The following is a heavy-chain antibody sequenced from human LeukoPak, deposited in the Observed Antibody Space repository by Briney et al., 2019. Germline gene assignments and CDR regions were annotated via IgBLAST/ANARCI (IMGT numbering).Heavy chain of an antibody. V-gene: IGHV3-9*02. CDR2: ISWNSGSI. CDR3: AKDAASKYYYDSSGSLDY. CDR1: GFTPDDYA. Sequence: PARTLILSCADSGFTPDDYATHWVRQAPGKGLEWVSGISWNSGSIGYADSVKGRFTISRDNAKNSLYLQMNSLRAEDTALYYCAKDAASKYYYDSSGSLDYWGQGTLVTVSS. J-gene: IGHJ4*02. D-gene: IGHD3-22*01.